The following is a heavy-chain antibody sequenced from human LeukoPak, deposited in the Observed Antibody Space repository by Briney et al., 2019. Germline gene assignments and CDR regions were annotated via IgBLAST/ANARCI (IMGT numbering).Heavy chain of an antibody. CDR3: ARQYYDFWSGYYSRGYFDY. CDR2: IYYSGST. CDR1: GGSISSSRYY. V-gene: IGHV4-39*01. D-gene: IGHD3-3*01. J-gene: IGHJ4*02. Sequence: PSETLSLTCTVSGGSISSSRYYWGWIRQPPGKWLGLLRCIYYSGSTYYNPSLKSRVTISVDTSKNQFSLKLSSVTAADTAVYYCARQYYDFWSGYYSRGYFDYWGQGTLVTVSS.